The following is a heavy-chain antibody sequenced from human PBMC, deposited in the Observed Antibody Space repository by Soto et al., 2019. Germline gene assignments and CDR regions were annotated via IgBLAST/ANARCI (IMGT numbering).Heavy chain of an antibody. J-gene: IGHJ6*03. CDR1: GDSFTSYW. D-gene: IGHD3-3*01. Sequence: GESLKISCKGSGDSFTSYWIGWVRQMPGKGLEWMGIIYPGDSDTRYSPSFQGQVTISADKSISTAYLQWSSLKASDTAMYYCARLCYDFWSGYYTNRYYYDMDVWGKGTTVTVSS. CDR3: ARLCYDFWSGYYTNRYYYDMDV. V-gene: IGHV5-51*01. CDR2: IYPGDSDT.